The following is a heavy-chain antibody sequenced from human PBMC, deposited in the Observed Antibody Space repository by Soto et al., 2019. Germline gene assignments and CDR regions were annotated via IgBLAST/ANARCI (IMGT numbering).Heavy chain of an antibody. CDR2: IGTAGDT. V-gene: IGHV3-13*01. D-gene: IGHD2-15*01. CDR1: GFTFSSYD. J-gene: IGHJ4*02. CDR3: ARALHCSGGSCYSLDY. Sequence: GGSLRLSCAASGFTFSSYDMHWVRQVTGKGLEWVSAIGTAGDTYYPGSVKGRFTISRENAKNSLYLQMNSLRAGDTAVYYCARALHCSGGSCYSLDYWGQGTLVTVSS.